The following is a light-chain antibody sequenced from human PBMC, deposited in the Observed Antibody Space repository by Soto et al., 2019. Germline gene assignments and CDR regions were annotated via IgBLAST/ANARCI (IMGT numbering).Light chain of an antibody. CDR3: QQRSNWPIT. CDR1: QSVNRF. CDR2: DVS. V-gene: IGKV3-11*01. Sequence: ELVLTQSPGTLSLSPGERATLSCRASQSVNRFLAWYQQKPGQAPRLLIYDVSTRATGVPARFSGSGSGTDFTLTITSLEPEDFAVYSCQQRSNWPITFGQGTRLEIK. J-gene: IGKJ5*01.